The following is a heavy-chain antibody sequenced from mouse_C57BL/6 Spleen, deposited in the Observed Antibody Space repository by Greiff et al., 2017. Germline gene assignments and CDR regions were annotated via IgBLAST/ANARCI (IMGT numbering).Heavy chain of an antibody. CDR2: ISSGSSTI. CDR1: GFTFSDYG. Sequence: EVKVVESGGGLVKPGGSLKLSCAASGFTFSDYGMHWVRQAPEKGLEWVAYISSGSSTIYYADTVTGRFTISRDNAKNTLFLQMTSLRSEDTAMYYCARWVYFDVWGTGTTVTVSS. J-gene: IGHJ1*03. CDR3: ARWVYFDV. V-gene: IGHV5-17*01.